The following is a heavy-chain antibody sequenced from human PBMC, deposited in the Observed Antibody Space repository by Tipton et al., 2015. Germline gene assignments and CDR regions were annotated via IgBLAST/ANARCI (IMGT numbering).Heavy chain of an antibody. V-gene: IGHV4-31*03. CDR1: GGSVNSGAYY. CDR2: IYYSGNT. CDR3: ARKKRWDYYGSGSYLGPYYYYYGMDV. D-gene: IGHD3-10*01. J-gene: IGHJ6*02. Sequence: TLSLTCTVSGGSVNSGAYYWSWIRQHPGKGLEWIGCIYYSGNTYYNPSLKSRVTISIDTSKNQFSLKLSSVTAADTAVYYCARKKRWDYYGSGSYLGPYYYYYGMDVWGQGTTVTVSS.